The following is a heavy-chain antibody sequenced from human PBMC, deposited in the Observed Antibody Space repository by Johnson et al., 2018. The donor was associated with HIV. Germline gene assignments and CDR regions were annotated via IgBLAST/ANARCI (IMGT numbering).Heavy chain of an antibody. CDR2: IYSGGST. CDR1: GFTVSNIY. V-gene: IGHV3-66*02. CDR3: ARVEEAVGLAGDI. J-gene: IGHJ3*02. D-gene: IGHD6-19*01. Sequence: VQLVESGGGLVQPGGSLRLSCAASGFTVSNIYMSWVRQAPGKGLEWVSVIYSGGSTYYADSVKGRFTISRDNSKNTLYLQMNSLRAEDTPVYYCARVEEAVGLAGDIWGQGRMVAVAS.